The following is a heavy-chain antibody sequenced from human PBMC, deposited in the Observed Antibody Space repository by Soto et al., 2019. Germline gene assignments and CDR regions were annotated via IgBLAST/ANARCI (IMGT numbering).Heavy chain of an antibody. J-gene: IGHJ4*02. CDR3: AKEEGAGGCSSFAY. V-gene: IGHV3-43*01. Sequence: GGSLRLSCAASGFTFDDYTMHWVRQAPGKGLEWVSLISWDGGSTYYADSVKGRFTISRDNSKNSLYLQMNSLRTEDTALYYCAKEEGAGGCSSFAYGAQGPLVPVPP. D-gene: IGHD1-26*01. CDR1: GFTFDDYT. CDR2: ISWDGGST.